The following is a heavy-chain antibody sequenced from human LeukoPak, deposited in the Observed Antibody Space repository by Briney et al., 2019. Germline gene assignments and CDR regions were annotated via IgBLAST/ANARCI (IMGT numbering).Heavy chain of an antibody. Sequence: SVKVSCKASGGTFSSCAISWVRQAPGQGLEWMGGIIPIFGTANYAQKFQGRVTITADESTSTAYMELSSLRSEDTAVYYCARPLAYCGGDCYSIWGQGTLVTVSS. V-gene: IGHV1-69*13. CDR3: ARPLAYCGGDCYSI. D-gene: IGHD2-21*02. J-gene: IGHJ1*01. CDR1: GGTFSSCA. CDR2: IIPIFGTA.